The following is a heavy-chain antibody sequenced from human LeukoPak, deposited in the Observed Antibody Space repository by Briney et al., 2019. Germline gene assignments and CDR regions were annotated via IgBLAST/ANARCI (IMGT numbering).Heavy chain of an antibody. D-gene: IGHD6-19*01. V-gene: IGHV3-66*01. J-gene: IGHJ3*02. CDR3: ARRYTSGWSDAFDI. Sequence: PGGSLRLSCAASGFTFSSYAMSWVRQAPGKGLEWVSVIYSGGATFYADSVKGRFTISRDNSKNTLYLQMNSLRAEDTAVYYCARRYTSGWSDAFDIWGQGTLVTVSS. CDR1: GFTFSSYA. CDR2: IYSGGAT.